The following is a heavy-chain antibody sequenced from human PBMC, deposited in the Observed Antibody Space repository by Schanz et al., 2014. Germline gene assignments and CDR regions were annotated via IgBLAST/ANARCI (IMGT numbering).Heavy chain of an antibody. J-gene: IGHJ4*02. CDR2: ISGSGGST. CDR1: GITFSSHS. D-gene: IGHD3-22*01. Sequence: EVHLVESGGGLVQPGGSLRLSCAASGITFSSHSFNWVRQAPGKGLEWVSAISGSGGSTYYADSVKGRFTISRDNSKNTLYLQMNSLRAEDTAVYYCAKDRSWDYDSSGYFDSWGQGTLVTVSS. V-gene: IGHV3-23*04. CDR3: AKDRSWDYDSSGYFDS.